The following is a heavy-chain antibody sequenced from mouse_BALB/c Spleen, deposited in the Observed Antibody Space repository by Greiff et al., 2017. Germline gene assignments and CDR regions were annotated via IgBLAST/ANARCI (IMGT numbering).Heavy chain of an antibody. Sequence: VKVVESGPGLVQPSQSLSITCTVSGFSLTSYGVHWVRQSPGKGLEWLGVIWSGGSTDYNAAFISRLSISKDNSKSQVFFKMNSLQADDTAIYYCARNPLTLYYYAMDYWGQGTSVTVSS. CDR2: IWSGGST. J-gene: IGHJ4*01. CDR1: GFSLTSYG. V-gene: IGHV2-4-1*01. CDR3: ARNPLTLYYYAMDY.